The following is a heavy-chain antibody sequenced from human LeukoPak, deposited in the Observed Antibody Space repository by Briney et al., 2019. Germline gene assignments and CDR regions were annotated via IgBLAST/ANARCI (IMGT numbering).Heavy chain of an antibody. D-gene: IGHD1-14*01. CDR1: GGSISSRPYY. V-gene: IGHV4-39*07. J-gene: IGHJ4*02. Sequence: SETLSLTCTVSGGSISSRPYYWGWVRQPPGKGLEWIGTISYSGTTYYSPSLKSRVTISLDTSKNQFSPKLSSVTAADTAVYYCARDYSSVAGATDYWGQGTLVTVSS. CDR3: ARDYSSVAGATDY. CDR2: ISYSGTT.